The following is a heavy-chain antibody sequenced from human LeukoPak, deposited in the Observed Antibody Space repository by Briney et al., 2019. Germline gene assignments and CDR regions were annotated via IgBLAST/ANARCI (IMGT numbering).Heavy chain of an antibody. Sequence: QPGGSLRLSCAASGFPFSSYIMNWVRQAPGKGLEWVSNISSSSSTIAYADSMKGRFTISRGNAKNSLYLQMNSLRAEDTAVYYCARDKDDFWSGYSRGAIDIWGQGTMVTVSS. CDR2: ISSSSSTI. J-gene: IGHJ3*02. CDR3: ARDKDDFWSGYSRGAIDI. CDR1: GFPFSSYI. D-gene: IGHD3-3*01. V-gene: IGHV3-48*01.